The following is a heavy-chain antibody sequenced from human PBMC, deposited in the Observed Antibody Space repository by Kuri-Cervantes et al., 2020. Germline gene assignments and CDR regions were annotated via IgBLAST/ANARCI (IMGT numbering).Heavy chain of an antibody. V-gene: IGHV1-2*04. J-gene: IGHJ6*02. CDR2: INPNSGGT. CDR3: ARTAAAGPTHYGMDV. Sequence: ASVKVSCKASGYTFTSYCVSWVRQAPGQGLEWMGWINPNSGGTNYAQKFQGWVTMTRDTSISTAYMELSRLRSDDTAVYYCARTAAAGPTHYGMDVWGQGTTVTVSS. D-gene: IGHD6-13*01. CDR1: GYTFTSYC.